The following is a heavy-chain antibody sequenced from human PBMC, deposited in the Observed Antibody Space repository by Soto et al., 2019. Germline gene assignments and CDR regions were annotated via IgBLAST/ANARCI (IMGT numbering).Heavy chain of an antibody. J-gene: IGHJ4*02. D-gene: IGHD6-13*01. CDR1: GFTFSSYG. V-gene: IGHV3-33*01. CDR3: ARETAAGMFDY. CDR2: IWYDGSNK. Sequence: PGGSLRLSCAASGFTFSSYGMHWVRQAPGKGLEWVAVIWYDGSNKYYADSVKGRFTISRDNSKNTLYLQMNSLRAEDTAVYYCARETAAGMFDYWGQGTLVTVSS.